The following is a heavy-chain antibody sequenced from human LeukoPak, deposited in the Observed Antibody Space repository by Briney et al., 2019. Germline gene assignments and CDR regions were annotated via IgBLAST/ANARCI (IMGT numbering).Heavy chain of an antibody. CDR2: IYTSGST. Sequence: SETLSLTCTDSGGSLSSYYWSWIRQPAGKGLEWIGRIYTSGSTNYNPSLKSRVTMSVDTSKNQFSLKLSSVTAADTAVYYCARGDGYYYDSSGYYLVWGQGTLVTVSS. D-gene: IGHD3-22*01. CDR3: ARGDGYYYDSSGYYLV. J-gene: IGHJ4*02. CDR1: GGSLSSYY. V-gene: IGHV4-4*07.